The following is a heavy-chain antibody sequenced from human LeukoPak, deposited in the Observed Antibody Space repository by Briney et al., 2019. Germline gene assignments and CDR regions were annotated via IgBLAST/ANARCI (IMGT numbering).Heavy chain of an antibody. V-gene: IGHV1-18*01. CDR3: ARGTVNIFTSVALDY. CDR2: ISTANDNR. Sequence: ASVKVSCKASGYIFTNYGFIWVRQAPGQGLEWMGWISTANDNRIFAQNFQDRVTMTTDTSTSTAYMELRSLRSDDTAVYYCARGTVNIFTSVALDYWGQGTLVTVSS. CDR1: GYIFTNYG. D-gene: IGHD3/OR15-3a*01. J-gene: IGHJ4*02.